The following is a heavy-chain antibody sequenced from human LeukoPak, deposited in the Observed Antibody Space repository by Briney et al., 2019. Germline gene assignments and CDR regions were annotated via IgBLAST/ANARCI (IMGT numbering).Heavy chain of an antibody. CDR2: IIPIFGTA. D-gene: IGHD3-3*01. Sequence: ASVKVSCKASGGTFSSYAISWVRQAPGQGLEWMGGIIPIFGTANYAQKFQGRVTITADESTSTAYMELSSLRSEDTAVYYCARAGRSGYFQIEWYFDLWGRGTLVTVSS. J-gene: IGHJ2*01. CDR3: ARAGRSGYFQIEWYFDL. CDR1: GGTFSSYA. V-gene: IGHV1-69*13.